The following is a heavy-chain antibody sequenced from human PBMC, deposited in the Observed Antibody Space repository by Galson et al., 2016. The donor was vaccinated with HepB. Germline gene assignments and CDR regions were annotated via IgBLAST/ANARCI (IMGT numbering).Heavy chain of an antibody. D-gene: IGHD4-17*01. CDR1: GFTFRSYA. Sequence: SLRLSCAASGFTFRSYAMSWVRQAPGKGLECVSTISGSGGTTYYGDSVKGRFTSSRDNSKTSLYLQMNSLRAEDTAVYYCARSNDYGDYYFDSWGQGTLVTVSS. CDR2: ISGSGGTT. CDR3: ARSNDYGDYYFDS. V-gene: IGHV3-23*01. J-gene: IGHJ4*02.